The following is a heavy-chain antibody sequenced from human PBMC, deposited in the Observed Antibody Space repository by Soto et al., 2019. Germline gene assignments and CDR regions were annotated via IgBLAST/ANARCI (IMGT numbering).Heavy chain of an antibody. J-gene: IGHJ4*02. CDR1: GFTLSSYS. V-gene: IGHV3-48*02. Sequence: EVQLVESGGGLVQPGGSLRLSCAASGFTLSSYSMHWVRQAPGKGLEWVSYISGSGGTIYYADSVKGRFTISRDNAKNSLAVQITSLRDADTAVYFCARETGLRSSGWSYYFAFWGQGTRVTVSS. CDR2: ISGSGGTI. D-gene: IGHD6-19*01. CDR3: ARETGLRSSGWSYYFAF.